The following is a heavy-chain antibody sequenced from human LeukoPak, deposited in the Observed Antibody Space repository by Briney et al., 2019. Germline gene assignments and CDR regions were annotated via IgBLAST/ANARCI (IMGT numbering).Heavy chain of an antibody. Sequence: GGSPRLSCAASGFTFSNYWMTWVRQAPGKGLECVADIKQDGSEKYYVDSVKGRFTISRDNAENSLYLQMNSLRVEDTAIYYCARWMTGFGYWGQGTLVTVSS. CDR1: GFTFSNYW. CDR3: ARWMTGFGY. J-gene: IGHJ4*02. CDR2: IKQDGSEK. V-gene: IGHV3-7*03. D-gene: IGHD3-9*01.